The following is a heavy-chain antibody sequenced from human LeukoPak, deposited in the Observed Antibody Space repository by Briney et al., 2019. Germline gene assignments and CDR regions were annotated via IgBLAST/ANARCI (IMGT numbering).Heavy chain of an antibody. CDR2: IYYSGST. V-gene: IGHV4-59*01. CDR3: AGVYYYMDV. CDR1: GGSISSYY. J-gene: IGHJ6*03. Sequence: SSETLSLTCTVSGGSISSYYWSWIRQPPGKGLEWIGYIYYSGSTNYNPSLKSRVTISVDTSKNQFSLKLSSVTAADTAVYYCAGVYYYMDVWGKGTTVTVSS.